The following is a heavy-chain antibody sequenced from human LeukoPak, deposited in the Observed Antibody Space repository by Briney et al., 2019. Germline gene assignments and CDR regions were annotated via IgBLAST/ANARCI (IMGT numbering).Heavy chain of an antibody. CDR2: ISYDGSNK. CDR3: ARDRDSSGWYEGFDY. J-gene: IGHJ4*02. D-gene: IGHD6-19*01. CDR1: GFTVSSNY. V-gene: IGHV3-30-3*01. Sequence: QPGGSLRLSCAASGFTVSSNYMSWVRQAPDKGLEWVAVISYDGSNKYYADSVKGRFTISRDNSKNTLYLQMNSLRADDTAVYYCARDRDSSGWYEGFDYWGQGTLVTVSS.